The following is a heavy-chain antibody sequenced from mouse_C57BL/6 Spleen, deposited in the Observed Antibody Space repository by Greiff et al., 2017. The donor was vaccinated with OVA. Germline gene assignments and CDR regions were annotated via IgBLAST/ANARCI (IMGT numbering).Heavy chain of an antibody. D-gene: IGHD2-3*01. J-gene: IGHJ4*01. CDR1: GFTFSDYG. CDR3: ARGEVYDGYFCYAMDY. V-gene: IGHV5-17*01. CDR2: ISSGSSTI. Sequence: EVQRVESGGGLVKPGGSLKLSCAASGFTFSDYGMHWVRQAPEKGLEWVAYISSGSSTIYYADTVKGRFPISRDNATHTLFLQMTSLRSEDTAMYYCARGEVYDGYFCYAMDYWGQGTSVTVSS.